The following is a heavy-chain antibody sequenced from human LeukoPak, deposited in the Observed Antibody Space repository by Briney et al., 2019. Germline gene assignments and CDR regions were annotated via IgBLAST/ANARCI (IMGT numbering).Heavy chain of an antibody. V-gene: IGHV4-34*01. J-gene: IGHJ4*02. D-gene: IGHD6-13*01. CDR3: ARAPRKHSSSWYGGLDY. Sequence: SETLSLTCAVYGGSFSGYYWSWIRQPPGKGLEWIGEINHSGSTNYNPSLKSRVTIPVDTSKNQFSLKLSSVTAADTAVYYCARAPRKHSSSWYGGLDYWGQGTLVTVSS. CDR1: GGSFSGYY. CDR2: INHSGST.